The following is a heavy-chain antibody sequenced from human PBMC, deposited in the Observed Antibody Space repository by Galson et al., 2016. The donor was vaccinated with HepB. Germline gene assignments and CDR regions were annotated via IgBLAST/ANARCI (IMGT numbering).Heavy chain of an antibody. J-gene: IGHJ5*02. CDR1: GFTFRNYA. Sequence: SLRLSCAASGFTFRNYALSWVRRAPGKGLEWVSAISGSGGSPYYADSVKGRFTISRDNSKNTLYLQMNSLRAEDTALYYCSKDTRSGFHSRWFDPWGQGTLVTVSS. CDR2: ISGSGGSP. V-gene: IGHV3-23*01. D-gene: IGHD3-3*01. CDR3: SKDTRSGFHSRWFDP.